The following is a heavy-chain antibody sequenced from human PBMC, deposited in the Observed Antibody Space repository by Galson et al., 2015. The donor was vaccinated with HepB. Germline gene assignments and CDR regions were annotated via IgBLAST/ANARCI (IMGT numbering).Heavy chain of an antibody. CDR2: IYNSGST. Sequence: LRLSCAASGFTFSSSVMNWVRQAPGKGLEWIGYIYNSGSTNYNPSLKSRVTISADMSKNQFSLKLNSVSAADTAVYYCARGVDSSSWYALHTLGCYLDYWGQGSLVTVSS. CDR3: ARGVDSSSWYALHTLGCYLDY. J-gene: IGHJ4*02. CDR1: GFTFSSSV. D-gene: IGHD6-13*01. V-gene: IGHV4-59*01.